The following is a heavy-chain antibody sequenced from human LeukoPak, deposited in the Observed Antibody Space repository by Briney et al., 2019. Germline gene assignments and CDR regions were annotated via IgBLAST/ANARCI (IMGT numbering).Heavy chain of an antibody. V-gene: IGHV3-11*01. CDR3: ARHRRDTEGYQADFDY. D-gene: IGHD5-18*01. J-gene: IGHJ4*02. Sequence: PGDSLRLSCAASGFTFTDYYISWIRQTPGKGLEWVSYIGKIINYADAVKGRFTIPRDSTKSSVYLQMNSLRAEDTAVYYCARHRRDTEGYQADFDYWGQGTLVTVSS. CDR1: GFTFTDYY. CDR2: IGKII.